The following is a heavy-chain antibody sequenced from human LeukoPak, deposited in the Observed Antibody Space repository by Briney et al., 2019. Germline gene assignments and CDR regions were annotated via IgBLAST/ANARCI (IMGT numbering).Heavy chain of an antibody. V-gene: IGHV1-2*02. CDR1: GYTFTGYY. J-gene: IGHJ4*02. Sequence: ASVKVSCKASGYTFTGYYMHWVRQAPGQGLEWMGWINPNSGGTNYAQKFQGRVTMTRDTSISTAYMELSRLRSDDTAVYYCARDLLSVAATPDYWSQGTLVTVSS. CDR3: ARDLLSVAATPDY. D-gene: IGHD2-2*01. CDR2: INPNSGGT.